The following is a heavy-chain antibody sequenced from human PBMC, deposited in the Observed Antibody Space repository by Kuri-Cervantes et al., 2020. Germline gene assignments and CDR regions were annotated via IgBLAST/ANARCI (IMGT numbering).Heavy chain of an antibody. J-gene: IGHJ4*02. CDR3: ARDGSGSFDY. Sequence: SVKVSCKASGVTFTNSAVQWVRQARGRRFEWIGWIVVDSGSTNYAEKFQERVTITRDMSTSTASMELSSLRSEDTAVYYCARDGSGSFDYWGQGTLVTVSS. CDR2: IVVDSGST. D-gene: IGHD3-10*01. V-gene: IGHV1-58*01. CDR1: GVTFTNSA.